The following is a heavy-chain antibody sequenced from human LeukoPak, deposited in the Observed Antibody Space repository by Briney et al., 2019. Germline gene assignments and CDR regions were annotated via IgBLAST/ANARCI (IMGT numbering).Heavy chain of an antibody. CDR3: ARDLRQYYDSSGYYGGDAFDI. D-gene: IGHD3-22*01. CDR2: ISSSGSSI. V-gene: IGHV3-48*03. CDR1: GFTFSSYE. J-gene: IGHJ3*02. Sequence: GGSLRLSCAASGFTFSSYEMNWVRQAPGKGLEWVSYISSSGSSIYYADSVKGRFTISRDNAKNTLYLQMNSLRAEDTAVYYCARDLRQYYDSSGYYGGDAFDIWGQGTMVTVSS.